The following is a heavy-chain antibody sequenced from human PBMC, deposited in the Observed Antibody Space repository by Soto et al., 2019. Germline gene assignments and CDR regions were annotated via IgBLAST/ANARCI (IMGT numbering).Heavy chain of an antibody. J-gene: IGHJ3*02. CDR1: GFTFDDYA. CDR3: AKDLTSSSWYGAFDI. Sequence: GGSLRLSCAASGFTFDDYAMHWVRQAPGKGLEWVSGISWNSGSIGYADSGKGRFTISRDNAKNSLYLQMNSLRAEDTALYYCAKDLTSSSWYGAFDIWGQGTMVTVSS. D-gene: IGHD6-13*01. CDR2: ISWNSGSI. V-gene: IGHV3-9*01.